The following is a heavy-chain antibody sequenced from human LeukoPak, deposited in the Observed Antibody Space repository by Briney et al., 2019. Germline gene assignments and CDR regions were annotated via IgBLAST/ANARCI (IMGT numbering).Heavy chain of an antibody. D-gene: IGHD6-19*01. CDR2: IYYSGST. V-gene: IGHV4-59*08. CDR3: ARHSSGSYVSPLFWFDP. Sequence: SETLSLTCTVSGGSISSYYWSWIRQPPGKGLEWIGYIYYSGSTNYNPSLKSRVTISVDTSKNQFSLKLSSVTAADTAVYYCARHSSGSYVSPLFWFDPWGQRTLVNVSS. CDR1: GGSISSYY. J-gene: IGHJ5*02.